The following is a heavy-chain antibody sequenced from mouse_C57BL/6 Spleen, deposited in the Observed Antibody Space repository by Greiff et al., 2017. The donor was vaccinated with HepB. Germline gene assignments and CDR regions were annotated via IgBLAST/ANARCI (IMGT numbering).Heavy chain of an antibody. J-gene: IGHJ1*03. CDR2: IYPRSGNT. V-gene: IGHV1-81*01. CDR1: GYTFTSYG. D-gene: IGHD1-1*01. CDR3: ARRRGYYGSSSHWYFDV. Sequence: QVHVKQSGAELARPGASVKLSCKASGYTFTSYGISWVKQRTGQGLEWIGEIYPRSGNTYYNEKFKGKATLTADKSSSTAYMELRSLTSEDSAVYFCARRRGYYGSSSHWYFDVWGTGTTVTVSS.